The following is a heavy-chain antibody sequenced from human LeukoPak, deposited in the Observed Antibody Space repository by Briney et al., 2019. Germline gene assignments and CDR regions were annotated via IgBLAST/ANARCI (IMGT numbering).Heavy chain of an antibody. CDR1: GFTFSSYA. CDR3: AKDLRGSNYLGGEFDY. V-gene: IGHV3-23*01. D-gene: IGHD4-11*01. Sequence: PGGSLRLSCAASGFTFSSYAMGWVRQAPGKGLEWVSAISGSGGSAYYADSVKGRFTISRDNSKNTLYLQMSSLRAEDTAVYYCAKDLRGSNYLGGEFDYWGQGTLVTVSS. CDR2: ISGSGGSA. J-gene: IGHJ4*02.